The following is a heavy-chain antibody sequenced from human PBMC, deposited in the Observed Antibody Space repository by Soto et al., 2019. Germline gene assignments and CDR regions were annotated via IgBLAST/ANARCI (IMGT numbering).Heavy chain of an antibody. V-gene: IGHV1-69*08. CDR1: GGTFSSSI. D-gene: IGHD2-15*01. CDR3: ARDATLVDDTINY. CDR2: IIPILGIV. Sequence: QVQLVQSGAVIKKPGSSVKVSCKASGGTFSSSIITWVRQAPGQGLEWMGRIIPILGIVNYAQKFQGRVTITADKSTNTAYMELSGLRSEDTAVYYCARDATLVDDTINYWGQGTLVTVSS. J-gene: IGHJ4*02.